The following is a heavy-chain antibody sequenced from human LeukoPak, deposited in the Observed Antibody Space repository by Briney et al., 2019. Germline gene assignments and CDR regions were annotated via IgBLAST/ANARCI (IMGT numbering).Heavy chain of an antibody. CDR3: ARQYFASGKYYYAMDV. J-gene: IGHJ6*02. D-gene: IGHD2/OR15-2a*01. V-gene: IGHV4-4*07. Sequence: SETLSLTCTVSGGPISNYYWTWIRQPAGEGLEWIGRIYTSGSTTYSPSLKSRVTMSVDTSKNQFSLQVSSVTAADTAVYYCARQYFASGKYYYAMDVWGPGTTVTVSS. CDR2: IYTSGST. CDR1: GGPISNYY.